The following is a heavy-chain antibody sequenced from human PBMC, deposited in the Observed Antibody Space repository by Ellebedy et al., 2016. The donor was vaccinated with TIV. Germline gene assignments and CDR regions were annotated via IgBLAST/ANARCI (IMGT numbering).Heavy chain of an antibody. CDR3: ASLWFGELHY. V-gene: IGHV4-59*08. J-gene: IGHJ4*02. CDR1: GSSISSYY. D-gene: IGHD3-10*01. Sequence: MPSETLSLTCTVSGSSISSYYWSWIRQPPGKGLEWIGYTYYSGSLNYNPSLKSRVTISVDTSKNQISLKLRSVTAADTAVYYCASLWFGELHYWGQGLLVSVSS. CDR2: TYYSGSL.